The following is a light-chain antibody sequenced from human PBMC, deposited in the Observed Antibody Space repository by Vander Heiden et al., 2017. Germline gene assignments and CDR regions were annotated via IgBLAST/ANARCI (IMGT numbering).Light chain of an antibody. V-gene: IGLV1-44*01. CDR1: YSNIAYNT. Sequence: QFILTQPPSASGTPGQGVTISCFGSYSNIAYNTVNWYQQLPGMAPKVLTYNDHPRPSGVPDRFSGSKSGTSASLAITGLQSEDEADYYCATWDDALNGMVFGGGTKLSVL. J-gene: IGLJ3*02. CDR2: NDH. CDR3: ATWDDALNGMV.